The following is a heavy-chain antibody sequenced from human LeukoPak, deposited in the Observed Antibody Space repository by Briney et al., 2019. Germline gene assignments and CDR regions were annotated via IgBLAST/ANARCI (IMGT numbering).Heavy chain of an antibody. CDR2: INHSGST. J-gene: IGHJ5*02. CDR1: GGSFSGYY. CDR3: ARRVPAAMVVWFDP. D-gene: IGHD2-2*01. Sequence: SETVSLTCAVYGGSFSGYYWSWIRQPPGKGLEWIGEINHSGSTNYNPSLKSRVTISVDTSKNQFSLKLSSVTAADTAVYYCARRVPAAMVVWFDPWGQGTLVTVSS. V-gene: IGHV4-34*01.